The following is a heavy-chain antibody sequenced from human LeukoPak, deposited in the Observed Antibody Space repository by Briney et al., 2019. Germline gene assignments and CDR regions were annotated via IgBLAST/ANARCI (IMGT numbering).Heavy chain of an antibody. CDR2: IYYSGST. CDR1: GVSISSYS. CDR3: ARVKGLAVAEFDY. J-gene: IGHJ4*02. Sequence: PSETLSLTCAVSGVSISSYSLSWIRQPPGKGLEWVGYIYYSGSTNYNPSLKSRVTISVDTSKNQFSLKLSSVTAADTAVYYCARVKGLAVAEFDYWGQGTLVTVSS. V-gene: IGHV4-59*01. D-gene: IGHD6-19*01.